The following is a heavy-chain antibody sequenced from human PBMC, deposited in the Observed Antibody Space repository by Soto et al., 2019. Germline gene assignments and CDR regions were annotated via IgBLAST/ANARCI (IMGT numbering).Heavy chain of an antibody. V-gene: IGHV3-30*18. CDR1: GFTFSSYG. J-gene: IGHJ4*02. CDR2: ISYDGSNK. Sequence: GGSLRLSCAASGFTFSSYGMHWVRQAPGKGLEWVAVISYDGSNKYYADSVKGRFTISRDNSKNTLYLQMNSLRAEDTAVYYCAKDRSQYYYGSGSHFDYWGQGTLVTVS. D-gene: IGHD3-10*01. CDR3: AKDRSQYYYGSGSHFDY.